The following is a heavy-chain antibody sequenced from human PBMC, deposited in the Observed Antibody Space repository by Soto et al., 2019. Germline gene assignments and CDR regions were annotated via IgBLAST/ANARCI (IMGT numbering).Heavy chain of an antibody. Sequence: PGGSLRLSCASSGRTSSSSVICWVRQAPGKGQWCVSAISGSGVSTNYADTVKGRYTISRDKSKNTLYLQMTNLRAEDTAVYYCAKTDPHFYYWGQGTLVTVSS. CDR1: GRTSSSSV. V-gene: IGHV3-23*01. CDR3: AKTDPHFYY. CDR2: ISGSGVST. J-gene: IGHJ4*02.